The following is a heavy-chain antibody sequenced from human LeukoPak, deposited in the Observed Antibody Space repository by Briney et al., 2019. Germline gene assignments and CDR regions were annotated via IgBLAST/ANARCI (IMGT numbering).Heavy chain of an antibody. J-gene: IGHJ4*02. Sequence: SETLSLTCTVSGGSISSYYWSWIRQPAGKGLEWIGRIYTSGSTNYNPSLKSRVTMSVDTSKNQFSLKLSSVTAADTAVYYCAREGEGYCSGGSCYGFDYWGQGTLVTVSS. CDR1: GGSISSYY. CDR2: IYTSGST. V-gene: IGHV4-4*07. CDR3: AREGEGYCSGGSCYGFDY. D-gene: IGHD2-15*01.